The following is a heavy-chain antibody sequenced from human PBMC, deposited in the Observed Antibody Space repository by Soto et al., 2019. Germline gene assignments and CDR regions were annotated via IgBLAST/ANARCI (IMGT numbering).Heavy chain of an antibody. V-gene: IGHV6-1*01. CDR2: TYFRSKWYN. CDR3: AKGDNLGPKTGYAFDP. D-gene: IGHD5-12*01. J-gene: IGHJ5*02. CDR1: GDSVSSNTAS. Sequence: SQTLSLTCAISGDSVSSNTASWNWIRQSPSRGLEWLGRTYFRSKWYNDYAVSVKSRIIINPDTSNNQFSLQLNSVTPEDAAVYFCAKGDNLGPKTGYAFDPWGQGIMVTVSS.